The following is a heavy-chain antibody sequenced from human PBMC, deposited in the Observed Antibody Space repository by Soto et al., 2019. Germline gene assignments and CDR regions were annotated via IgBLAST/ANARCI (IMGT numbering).Heavy chain of an antibody. CDR2: ISGTGGST. Sequence: EVQLLESGGGLEQPGGSLRLSCAVSGFTFSSYVMSWVRQAPGKGLEWVSAISGTGGSTYYAGSVKGRFTISRDNSKNTLYLQMNSLRAEDTAVYYCAKALRGDKIVPERWGQGTLVTVSS. CDR1: GFTFSSYV. D-gene: IGHD2-2*01. J-gene: IGHJ4*02. V-gene: IGHV3-23*01. CDR3: AKALRGDKIVPER.